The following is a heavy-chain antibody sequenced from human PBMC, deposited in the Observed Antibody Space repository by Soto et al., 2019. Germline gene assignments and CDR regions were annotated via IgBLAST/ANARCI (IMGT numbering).Heavy chain of an antibody. CDR2: IYYSGST. CDR1: GGSISSGGYY. J-gene: IGHJ4*02. D-gene: IGHD3-16*01. V-gene: IGHV4-31*03. CDR3: ARAQGEIEPLDY. Sequence: SETLSLTCTVSGGSISSGGYYWSWIRQHPGKGLEWIGYIYYSGSTYYNPSLKSRVTISVDTSKNQFSLKLSSVTAADTAVYYCARAQGEIEPLDYWGQGTLVTVSS.